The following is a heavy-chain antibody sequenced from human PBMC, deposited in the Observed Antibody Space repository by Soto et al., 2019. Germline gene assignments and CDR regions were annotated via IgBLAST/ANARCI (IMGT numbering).Heavy chain of an antibody. D-gene: IGHD6-19*01. Sequence: QVQLVQSGAEVKKPGASVKVSCKASGYTFTSYAMHWVRQAPGQRLEWMGWINAGNGNTKYSQKFQGRVTIGGDSSASTAYMELSSLRSEDTAVYYCARREQWLANGGAFDIWGQGTMVTVSS. CDR2: INAGNGNT. CDR1: GYTFTSYA. J-gene: IGHJ3*02. CDR3: ARREQWLANGGAFDI. V-gene: IGHV1-3*01.